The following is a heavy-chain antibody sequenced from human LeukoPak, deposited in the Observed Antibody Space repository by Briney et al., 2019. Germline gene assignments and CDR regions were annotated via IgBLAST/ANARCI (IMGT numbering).Heavy chain of an antibody. Sequence: SETLSLTCAVYGGSFSGYYWSWIRQPPGKGLEWIGEINHSGSTNYNPSLKSRVTISVDTSKNQFSLKLSSVTAADTAVYYCARLSPQPLHYDYVWGSYRLLYYMDVWGKGTTVTISS. CDR2: INHSGST. CDR3: ARLSPQPLHYDYVWGSYRLLYYMDV. V-gene: IGHV4-34*01. CDR1: GGSFSGYY. D-gene: IGHD3-16*02. J-gene: IGHJ6*03.